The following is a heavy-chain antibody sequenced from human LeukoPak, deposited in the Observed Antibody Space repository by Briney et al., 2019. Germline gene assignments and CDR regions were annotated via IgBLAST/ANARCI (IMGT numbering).Heavy chain of an antibody. CDR3: ARDYYDSSGYYWWYFDY. D-gene: IGHD3-22*01. V-gene: IGHV4-59*12. CDR1: GGSISSYY. J-gene: IGHJ4*02. Sequence: SETLSLTCNVSGGSISSYYWSWIRQPPGKGLEWIGYIYYSGSTNYNPSLNSRVTISVDTSKNQFSLKLSSVTAADTAVYYCARDYYDSSGYYWWYFDYWGQGTLVTVSS. CDR2: IYYSGST.